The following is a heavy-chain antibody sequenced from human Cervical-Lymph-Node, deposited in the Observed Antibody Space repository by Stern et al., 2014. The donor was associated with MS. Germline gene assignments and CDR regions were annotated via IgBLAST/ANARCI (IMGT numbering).Heavy chain of an antibody. Sequence: VQLVESGGGVVQPGRSLRLSCAASGFTFSSYGMHWVRQAPGKGLEWVAVIWYDGSNKYYADSVKGRFTISRDNSKNTLYLQMNSLRAEDTAVYYCARDQVGQWLVLDYWGQGTLVTVSS. CDR1: GFTFSSYG. J-gene: IGHJ4*02. CDR2: IWYDGSNK. D-gene: IGHD6-19*01. CDR3: ARDQVGQWLVLDY. V-gene: IGHV3-33*01.